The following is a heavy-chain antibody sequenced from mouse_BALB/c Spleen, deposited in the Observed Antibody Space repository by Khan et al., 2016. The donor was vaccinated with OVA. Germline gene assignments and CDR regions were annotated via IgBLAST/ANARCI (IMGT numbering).Heavy chain of an antibody. J-gene: IGHJ2*01. CDR2: IYPGTDNS. CDR3: ARAVALYLFNH. Sequence: VQLQQSGAELVRPGASVKLSCKTSGYTFTSYWIHWIKQRSGQGLEWIARIYPGTDNSYYNEKFKDKATLTADKSSRTAYMQLSSLKSEESDGYFCARAVALYLFNHGGHGTTLTVSS. CDR1: GYTFTSYW. D-gene: IGHD1-1*02. V-gene: IGHV1S132*01.